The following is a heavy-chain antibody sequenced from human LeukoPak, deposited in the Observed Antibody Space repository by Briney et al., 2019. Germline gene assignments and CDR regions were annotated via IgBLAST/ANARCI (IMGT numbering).Heavy chain of an antibody. V-gene: IGHV4-38-2*01. CDR1: GYSISSGYY. Sequence: SETLSLTCAVYGYSISSGYYWGWIRQPPGKGLEWIGSIYHGGSTYYNPSLKSRVTISVDTSKNQFSLKLSSVTAADTAVYYCARRDSSGWFMFDYWGQGTLVTVSS. D-gene: IGHD6-19*01. CDR3: ARRDSSGWFMFDY. CDR2: IYHGGST. J-gene: IGHJ4*02.